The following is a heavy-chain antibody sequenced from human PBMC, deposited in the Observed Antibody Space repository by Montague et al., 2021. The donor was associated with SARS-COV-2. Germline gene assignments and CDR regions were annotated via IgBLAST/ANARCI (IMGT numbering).Heavy chain of an antibody. CDR2: TYYSGST. J-gene: IGHJ3*02. D-gene: IGHD2-21*02. CDR1: GGSISTYY. Sequence: SETLSLTCTVSGGSISTYYWSWIRQPPGKGLEWIGYTYYSGSTNYNPSLKSRVPIAEDTSKNQFSLKLSSVTAADTAVYYCARHGPFVVVTAIHDTFDIWGQGTMVTVSS. V-gene: IGHV4-59*08. CDR3: ARHGPFVVVTAIHDTFDI.